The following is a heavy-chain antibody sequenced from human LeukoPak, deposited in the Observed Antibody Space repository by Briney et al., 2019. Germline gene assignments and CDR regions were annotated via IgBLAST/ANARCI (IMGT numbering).Heavy chain of an antibody. J-gene: IGHJ4*02. D-gene: IGHD2-2*01. CDR3: ARIDTSWFTFDD. CDR1: GVSISSYY. V-gene: IGHV4-59*01. CDR2: ISYSGST. Sequence: PSETLSLTCTVSGVSISSYYWSWIRQPPGKGLEWIGYISYSGSTNYNPSLKSRVTISVDTPKSQFTLKLSSVTAADTALYYCARIDTSWFTFDDWGQGTLVTVSS.